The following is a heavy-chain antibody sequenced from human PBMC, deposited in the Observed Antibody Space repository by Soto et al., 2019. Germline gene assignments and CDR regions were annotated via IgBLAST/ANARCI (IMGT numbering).Heavy chain of an antibody. V-gene: IGHV4-39*01. CDR2: IYYSGST. Sequence: QLQLQESGPGLVKPSETLSLTCTVSGGSISSSSYYWGWIRQPPGKGLEWIGSIYYSGSTYYNPSLKSRVTISVDTSKNQFSRKLSSVTAADTAVYYCARHEGSSSSIGYWGQGTLVTVSS. CDR1: GGSISSSSYY. CDR3: ARHEGSSSSIGY. J-gene: IGHJ4*02. D-gene: IGHD6-6*01.